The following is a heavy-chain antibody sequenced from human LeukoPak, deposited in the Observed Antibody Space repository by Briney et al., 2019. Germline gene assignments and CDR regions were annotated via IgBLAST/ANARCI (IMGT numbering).Heavy chain of an antibody. J-gene: IGHJ4*02. CDR1: GGSISSSNW. D-gene: IGHD3-9*01. V-gene: IGHV4-4*02. CDR3: ARRYYDILTGYSTWPYYFDY. CDR2: IYHSGST. Sequence: PSETLSLTCAVSGGSISSSNWRSWDRQPPGKGLEWIGEIYHSGSTNYNPSLKSRVTISVDKSKNQFSLKLSSVTAADTAVYYCARRYYDILTGYSTWPYYFDYWGQGTLVTVSS.